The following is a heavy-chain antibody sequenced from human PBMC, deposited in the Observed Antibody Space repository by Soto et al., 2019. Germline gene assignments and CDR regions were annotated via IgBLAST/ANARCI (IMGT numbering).Heavy chain of an antibody. V-gene: IGHV3-48*03. Sequence: GGSLRLSCAASGFTFSSYEMNWVRQAPGKGLEWVSYISSSGSTIYYADSVKGRFTISRDNAKNSLYLQMHSLRAEDTAVYYCARVGDFWSVNGDWFDPWGQGTLVTVSS. D-gene: IGHD3-3*01. J-gene: IGHJ5*02. CDR2: ISSSGSTI. CDR1: GFTFSSYE. CDR3: ARVGDFWSVNGDWFDP.